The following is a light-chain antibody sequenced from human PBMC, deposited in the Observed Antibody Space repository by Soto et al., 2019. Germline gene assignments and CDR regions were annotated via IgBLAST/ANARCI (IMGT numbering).Light chain of an antibody. CDR2: WAS. V-gene: IGKV4-1*01. J-gene: IGKJ4*01. CDR3: QQYYSAPLT. Sequence: DIVMTQSPDSLAVSLGERATINCKSSQSVLYSSNNKNYLAWYQQKPGQPPKLLISWASTRESAVPDRFSGSGSGTDFTLTISSLQAEDVAVYYCQQYYSAPLTFGGGTKVEI. CDR1: QSVLYSSNNKNY.